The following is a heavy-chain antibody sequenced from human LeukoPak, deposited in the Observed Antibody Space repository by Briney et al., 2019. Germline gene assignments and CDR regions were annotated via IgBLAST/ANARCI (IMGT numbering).Heavy chain of an antibody. CDR3: ARVRWGYWYFDL. CDR2: IRSSSSYI. J-gene: IGHJ2*01. D-gene: IGHD7-27*01. CDR1: GFTFSSYS. Sequence: PGGSLRLSCAASGFTFSSYSMNWVRQAPGKGLEWVSSIRSSSSYIYYADSVKGRFTISRDNSKNTLYLQMNSLRAEDTAVYYCARVRWGYWYFDLWGRGTLVTVSS. V-gene: IGHV3-21*01.